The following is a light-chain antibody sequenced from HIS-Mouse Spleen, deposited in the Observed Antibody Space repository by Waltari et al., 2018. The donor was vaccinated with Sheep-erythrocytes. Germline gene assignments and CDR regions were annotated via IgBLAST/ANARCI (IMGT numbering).Light chain of an antibody. CDR1: QSVSSSY. J-gene: IGKJ1*01. CDR2: GAS. Sequence: EIVLTQSPGTLSLSPGERAPLSCRASQSVSSSYLAWYQQKPGQAPRLPIYGASSRATGIPDRFSGSGSGTDFTLTISRLEPEDFAVYYCQQYGSSLRTFGQGTKVEIK. V-gene: IGKV3-20*01. CDR3: QQYGSSLRT.